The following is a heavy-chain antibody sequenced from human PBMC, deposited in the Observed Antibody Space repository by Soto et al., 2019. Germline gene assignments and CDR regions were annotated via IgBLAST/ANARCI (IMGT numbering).Heavy chain of an antibody. CDR3: ARLAHSKDGSGSYHNLYYYYYGMDV. CDR2: INHSGST. V-gene: IGHV4-34*01. D-gene: IGHD3-10*01. J-gene: IGHJ6*02. Sequence: PSETLSLTCAVYGGSFSGYYWSWIRQPPGKGLEWIGEINHSGSTNYNPSLKSRVTISVDTSKNQFSLKLSSVTAADTAVYYCARLAHSKDGSGSYHNLYYYYYGMDVWGQGTTVTVSS. CDR1: GGSFSGYY.